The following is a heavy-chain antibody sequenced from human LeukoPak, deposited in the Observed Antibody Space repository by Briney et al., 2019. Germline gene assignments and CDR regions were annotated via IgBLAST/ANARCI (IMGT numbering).Heavy chain of an antibody. J-gene: IGHJ6*02. D-gene: IGHD2-15*01. CDR2: ISGSGGST. CDR3: AKSCGGGCYYYGMDV. V-gene: IGHV3-23*01. CDR1: GLTFSSYA. Sequence: GGSLRLSCAASGLTFSSYAMSWVRQAPGKGLEWVSVISGSGGSTYYADSVKGRFTISRDNSKNTLYLQMNSLRAEDTAVYYCAKSCGGGCYYYGMDVWGQGITVTVSS.